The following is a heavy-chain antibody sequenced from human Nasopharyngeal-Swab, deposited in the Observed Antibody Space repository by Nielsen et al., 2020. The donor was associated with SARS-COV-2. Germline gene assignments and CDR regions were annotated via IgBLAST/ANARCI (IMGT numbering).Heavy chain of an antibody. CDR2: VNQDGSRT. CDR3: ARESVGYSYAEY. Sequence: GESLKISCVASGVIFSKYWMHWVRQAPGKGLVWVSRVNQDGSRTYYADSVQGRFSISRDNSKNMLYLQMNSLRAEDTAVYYCARESVGYSYAEYWGQGTLVTVSS. D-gene: IGHD5-18*01. V-gene: IGHV3-74*01. CDR1: GVIFSKYW. J-gene: IGHJ4*02.